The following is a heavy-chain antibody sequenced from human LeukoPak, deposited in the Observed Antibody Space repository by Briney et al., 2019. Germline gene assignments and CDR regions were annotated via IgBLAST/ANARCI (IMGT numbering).Heavy chain of an antibody. CDR3: ARDAPESSHFDY. D-gene: IGHD1-14*01. CDR2: VYYSGTT. CDR1: GGSISNFY. Sequence: PSETLSLTCTVSGGSISNFYWSWIRQPPGKGLEWIGYVYYSGTTNYNPSLKSRVIISVDTSKTQFSVRLSSVTAADTAVYYCARDAPESSHFDYWGQGTLVTVSS. V-gene: IGHV4-59*01. J-gene: IGHJ4*02.